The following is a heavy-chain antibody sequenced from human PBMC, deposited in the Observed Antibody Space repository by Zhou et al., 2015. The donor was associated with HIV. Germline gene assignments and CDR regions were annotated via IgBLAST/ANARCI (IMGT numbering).Heavy chain of an antibody. D-gene: IGHD3-22*01. Sequence: VRKPGSSVKVSCKASGGIFSGSDISWVRQAPGQGLEWMGGIIPIFEVQNYAQKFRGRLTITADRSTSAAYMELTSLRSEDAAIYYCAKSSGDYDYAFEIWGQGT. V-gene: IGHV1-69*17. CDR3: AKSSGDYDYAFEI. CDR1: GGIFSGSD. CDR2: IIPIFEVQ. J-gene: IGHJ3*02.